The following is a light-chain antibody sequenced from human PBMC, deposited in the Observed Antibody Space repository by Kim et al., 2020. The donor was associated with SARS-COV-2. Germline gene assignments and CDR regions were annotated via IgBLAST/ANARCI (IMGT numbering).Light chain of an antibody. V-gene: IGLV3-19*01. J-gene: IGLJ1*01. Sequence: SSELTQDPAVSVALGQTVRITCQGDSLRSYYASWYQQKPGQAPVLVIYDKNNRPSGIPDRFSGSSSGNTASLTLTGAQAEDEADYYCNSRDSSGNHLVFGTGTKVTVL. CDR1: SLRSYY. CDR2: DKN. CDR3: NSRDSSGNHLV.